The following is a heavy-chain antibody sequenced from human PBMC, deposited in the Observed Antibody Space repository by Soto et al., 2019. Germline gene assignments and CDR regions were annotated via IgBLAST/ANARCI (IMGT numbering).Heavy chain of an antibody. CDR2: IYYSGST. V-gene: IGHV4-31*03. D-gene: IGHD3-22*01. CDR3: ARRYYYDSSGFWFDP. CDR1: GGSISSGGYY. J-gene: IGHJ5*02. Sequence: SETLSLTCTVSGGSISSGGYYWSWIRQHPGKGLEWIGYIYYSGSTYYNPSLKSRVTISVDTSKNQFSLKLSSVTAADTAVYYCARRYYYDSSGFWFDPWGQGTLVTVSS.